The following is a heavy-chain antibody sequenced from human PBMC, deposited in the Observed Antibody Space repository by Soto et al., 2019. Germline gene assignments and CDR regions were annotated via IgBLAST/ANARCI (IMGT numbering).Heavy chain of an antibody. Sequence: QLQLRESGPGLVKPAETLSLTCTVSGGSISNRNWFWGWLRQPPGKGLEWIASIYSDGATHYAPSLKSRLTISSDTSKNQFSLTLISVTAEDTALYYCARHGGAGGGFPSLDYWGQGILVTVSS. CDR1: GGSISNRNWF. J-gene: IGHJ4*01. V-gene: IGHV4-39*01. CDR2: IYSDGAT. D-gene: IGHD3-16*01. CDR3: ARHGGAGGGFPSLDY.